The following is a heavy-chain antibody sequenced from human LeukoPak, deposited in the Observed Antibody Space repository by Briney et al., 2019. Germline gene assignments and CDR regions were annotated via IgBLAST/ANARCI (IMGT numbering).Heavy chain of an antibody. CDR3: ARDLTGINKAFDI. V-gene: IGHV4-39*07. J-gene: IGHJ3*02. CDR1: GGSISSSSYY. CDR2: IYYSGST. Sequence: SETLSLTCTVPGGSISSSSYYWGWIRQPPGTGLEWIGSIYYSGSTYYNPSLKSRVTISIDTSKNQFSLKVNSVTAADTAVYYCARDLTGINKAFDIWGQGTMVTVSS. D-gene: IGHD1-14*01.